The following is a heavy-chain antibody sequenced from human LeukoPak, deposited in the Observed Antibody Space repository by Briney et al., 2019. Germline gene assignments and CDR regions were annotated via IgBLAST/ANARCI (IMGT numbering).Heavy chain of an antibody. J-gene: IGHJ4*02. Sequence: PPQTLSLTCTVSGDSISTGGYYWNWIRQLPGKGLEWIGCIYYSGNTYYNPSLQSRVTISVDTSRNMFSLRLTSVTAADTALYYCARLKKAEGSLLDFWGQGSLVTVSS. V-gene: IGHV4-31*03. CDR2: IYYSGNT. CDR3: ARLKKAEGSLLDF. CDR1: GDSISTGGYY.